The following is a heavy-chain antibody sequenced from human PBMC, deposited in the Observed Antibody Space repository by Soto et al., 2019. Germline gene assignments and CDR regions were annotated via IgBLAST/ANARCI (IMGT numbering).Heavy chain of an antibody. Sequence: SETLSLTCPVSGGSIDSSTYYWGWIRQPPGKGLEWIGSIFYNGNTFYNPSLKSRITISVDTSKNQFSLKLSSVTAADTAVYYCARHSTGYYYSWFDPWGQGALVTVSS. V-gene: IGHV4-39*01. J-gene: IGHJ5*02. CDR1: GGSIDSSTYY. CDR3: ARHSTGYYYSWFDP. D-gene: IGHD3-22*01. CDR2: IFYNGNT.